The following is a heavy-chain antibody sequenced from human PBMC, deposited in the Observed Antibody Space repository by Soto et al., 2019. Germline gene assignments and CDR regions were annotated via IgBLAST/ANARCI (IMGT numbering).Heavy chain of an antibody. CDR3: ARDDVGATSGLDY. Sequence: PGGSLRLSCAASGFTFSSYWMSWVRQAPGKGLEWVANIKQDGSEKYYVDSVKGRFTISRDNAKNSLYLQMNSLRAEDTAVYYCARDDVGATSGLDYWGQGTLVTVSS. V-gene: IGHV3-7*05. CDR1: GFTFSSYW. D-gene: IGHD1-26*01. CDR2: IKQDGSEK. J-gene: IGHJ4*02.